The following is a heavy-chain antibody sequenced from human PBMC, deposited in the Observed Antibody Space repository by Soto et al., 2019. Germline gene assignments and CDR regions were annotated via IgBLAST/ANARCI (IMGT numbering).Heavy chain of an antibody. CDR2: IXYSGSX. Sequence: SXTRSLTCTVSGGSIGSYYWSWIRQPPGKGLDWIGYIXYSGSXNYNTYIKSRXXISVDKSXXQFYMKLSSVTAAETAVYYCARHLNYGDYKIGYWGQGTLVTVSS. J-gene: IGHJ4*02. V-gene: IGHV4-59*01. CDR1: GGSIGSYY. D-gene: IGHD4-17*01. CDR3: ARHLNYGDYKIGY.